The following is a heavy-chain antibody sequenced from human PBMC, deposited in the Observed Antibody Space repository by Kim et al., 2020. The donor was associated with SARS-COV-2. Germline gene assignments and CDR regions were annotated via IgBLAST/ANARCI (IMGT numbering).Heavy chain of an antibody. Sequence: SETLSLTCTVSGGSISSSYWSWIRQPPGKGLEWIGYIYYSGSTNYNPSLKSRVTISVDTSKNQFSLKLSSVTAADTAVYYCARLPQIAAPSYYYYGMDVWGQGTTVTVSS. CDR3: ARLPQIAAPSYYYYGMDV. J-gene: IGHJ6*02. CDR1: GGSISSSY. D-gene: IGHD6-6*01. V-gene: IGHV4-59*08. CDR2: IYYSGST.